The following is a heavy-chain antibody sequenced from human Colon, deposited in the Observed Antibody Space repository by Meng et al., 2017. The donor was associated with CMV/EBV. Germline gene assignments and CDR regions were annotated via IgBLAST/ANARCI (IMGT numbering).Heavy chain of an antibody. Sequence: QVQLQESGPGLVKPSATLSLSCTVSGGSISSYYWSWIRQPAVKGLEWIGRIYPSGFPKYKPSLESRVTMSADTSKNQISLKLTSVTAADTAVYYCARAQYTYGYWIFDYWGQGTLVTVSS. CDR3: ARAQYTYGYWIFDY. CDR2: IYPSGFP. J-gene: IGHJ4*02. D-gene: IGHD5-18*01. CDR1: GGSISSYY. V-gene: IGHV4-4*07.